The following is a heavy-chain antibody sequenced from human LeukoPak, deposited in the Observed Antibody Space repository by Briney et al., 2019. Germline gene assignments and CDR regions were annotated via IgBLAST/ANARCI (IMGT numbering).Heavy chain of an antibody. Sequence: GGSLRLSCAASGFSFSSYEMNWVRQAPGKGLEWPSYINSGGSTTYCADSVKGRFTISRDNAKNSLYLQMNSLRAEDTAVYYCATKHDYWGQGTLVTVSS. CDR3: ATKHDY. V-gene: IGHV3-48*03. J-gene: IGHJ4*02. CDR2: INSGGSTT. CDR1: GFSFSSYE.